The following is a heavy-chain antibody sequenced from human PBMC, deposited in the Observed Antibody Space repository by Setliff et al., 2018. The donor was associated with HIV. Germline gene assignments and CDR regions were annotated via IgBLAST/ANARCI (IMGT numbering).Heavy chain of an antibody. CDR3: AIIRESGSHY. CDR1: GFTVSGNL. V-gene: IGHV3-53*01. D-gene: IGHD3-10*01. CDR2: VHREGDT. Sequence: PGGSLRLSCAASGFTVSGNLMAWVRLAPGQGLEWVSGVHREGDTHYADSVRGRFTVSRDSSKNTVYLQMTSLRAEDTAIYYCAIIRESGSHYWGQGTQVTVSS. J-gene: IGHJ4*02.